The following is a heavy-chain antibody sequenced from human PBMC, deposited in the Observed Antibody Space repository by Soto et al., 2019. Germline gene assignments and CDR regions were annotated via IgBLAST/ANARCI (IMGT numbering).Heavy chain of an antibody. J-gene: IGHJ4*02. CDR1: GFTFSSYA. CDR3: AKDHRESRIAAAGTLGY. D-gene: IGHD6-13*01. CDR2: ISGSGGST. V-gene: IGHV3-23*01. Sequence: GGSLRLSCAASGFTFSSYAMSWVRQAPGKGLEWVSAISGSGGSTYYADSVKGRFTISRDNSKNTLYLQMNSLRAEDTAVYYCAKDHRESRIAAAGTLGYWGQGTLVTVSS.